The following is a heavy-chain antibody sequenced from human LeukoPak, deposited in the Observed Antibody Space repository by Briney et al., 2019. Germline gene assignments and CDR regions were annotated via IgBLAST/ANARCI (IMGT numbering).Heavy chain of an antibody. CDR2: ISGSGGGT. D-gene: IGHD1-26*01. CDR1: GFTFSSYA. CDR3: AKEWERFDF. J-gene: IGHJ4*02. Sequence: GGSLRLSCAASGFTFSSYAMSWVRQAPGKGLEWVSAISGSGGGTYYADFVRGRFTISRDNSKNTLYLQMNSLRAEDTALYYCAKEWERFDFWGQGTLVTVSS. V-gene: IGHV3-23*01.